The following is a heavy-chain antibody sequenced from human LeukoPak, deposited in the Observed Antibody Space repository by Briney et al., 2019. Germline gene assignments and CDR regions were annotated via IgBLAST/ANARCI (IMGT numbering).Heavy chain of an antibody. V-gene: IGHV3-23*01. D-gene: IGHD6-13*01. J-gene: IGHJ3*02. Sequence: GRSPRLSCAASGFTFSSYAMSWVSQPPGKGREWGSAISGSGGSTYYADSVKGRFTISRDNSKNPLYLQMNSLRAEDTAVYYCAKDLLRQQLVGDAFDIWGQGTMVTVSS. CDR1: GFTFSSYA. CDR2: ISGSGGST. CDR3: AKDLLRQQLVGDAFDI.